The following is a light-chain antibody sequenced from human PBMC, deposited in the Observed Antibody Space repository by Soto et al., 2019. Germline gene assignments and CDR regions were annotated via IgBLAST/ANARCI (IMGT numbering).Light chain of an antibody. V-gene: IGKV3-15*01. CDR3: QQYKQWPVA. Sequence: VMTQSPTTLSVSPGERATLSCRASHSVGSNLAWYQQNPGQAPRLLIYGASTRATGVPARFSGSGSATQFTLTISSLQSEDFGFYYCQQYKQWPVAFGGGTKMEIK. CDR2: GAS. CDR1: HSVGSN. J-gene: IGKJ4*01.